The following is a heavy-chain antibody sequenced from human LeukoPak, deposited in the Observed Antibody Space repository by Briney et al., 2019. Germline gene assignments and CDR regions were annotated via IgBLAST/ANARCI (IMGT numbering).Heavy chain of an antibody. Sequence: ASVKVSCKASGYTFTRYTINWVRQAPGQGLEWMGCINTNTGNPTYAQGFTGRFVFSLDTSVSTAYLQISSLKAEDTAVYYCAAGPILLWFGETNDYWGQGTLVTVSS. J-gene: IGHJ4*02. CDR3: AAGPILLWFGETNDY. CDR1: GYTFTRYT. V-gene: IGHV7-4-1*02. CDR2: INTNTGNP. D-gene: IGHD3-10*01.